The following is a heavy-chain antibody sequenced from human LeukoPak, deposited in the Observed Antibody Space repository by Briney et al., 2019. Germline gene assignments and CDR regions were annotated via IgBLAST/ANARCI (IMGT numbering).Heavy chain of an antibody. Sequence: GGSLRLSCAASGFTFSSYSVNWARQAPGKGLEWVSYIDTSGSPIYYADSVKGRFTISRDNAKNSLYLQMNSLRADDTAVYYCARGPPLFDPWGQGALVTVSS. CDR2: IDTSGSPI. CDR1: GFTFSSYS. V-gene: IGHV3-48*01. J-gene: IGHJ5*02. CDR3: ARGPPLFDP.